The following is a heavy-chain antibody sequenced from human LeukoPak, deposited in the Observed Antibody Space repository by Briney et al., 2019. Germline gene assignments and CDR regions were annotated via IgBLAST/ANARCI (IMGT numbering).Heavy chain of an antibody. CDR1: GYTFTGYY. J-gene: IGHJ4*02. CDR2: INPNSGGT. D-gene: IGHD3-10*02. V-gene: IGHV1-2*02. Sequence: ASVKVSCKASGYTFTGYYMHWVRQAPGQGLEWMGWINPNSGGTNYAQKFQGRVTMTRDTSISTAYMELSRLRSEDTAVYYCARLFGESEFDYWGQGTLVAVSS. CDR3: ARLFGESEFDY.